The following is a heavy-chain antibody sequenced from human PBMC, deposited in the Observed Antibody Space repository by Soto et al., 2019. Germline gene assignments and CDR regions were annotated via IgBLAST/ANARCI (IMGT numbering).Heavy chain of an antibody. D-gene: IGHD6-19*01. J-gene: IGHJ3*02. CDR1: GGSISGSNW. V-gene: IGHV4-4*02. CDR3: ARRQVAGAFDM. CDR2: IYQSGST. Sequence: QVQLQESGPGLVKPSGTLSLTCAVSGGSISGSNWWRWVRPPPGKGLEWIGEIYQSGSTNNNASLKSRVTISVDQSKSQFSLNLSSVTAADTAVYYCARRQVAGAFDMWGQGTMFTVSS.